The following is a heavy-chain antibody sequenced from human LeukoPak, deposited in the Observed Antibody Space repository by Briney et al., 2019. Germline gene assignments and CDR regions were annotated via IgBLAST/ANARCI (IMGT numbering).Heavy chain of an antibody. D-gene: IGHD2-15*01. CDR1: GGSISSGDYY. J-gene: IGHJ3*02. CDR2: IYYSGST. Sequence: SQTLSPTCTVSGGSISSGDYYWSWIRQPPGKGLEWIGYIYYSGSTYYNPSLKSRVTISVDTSKNQFSLKLSSVTAADAAVYYCATYVDIVATTTGGCSGGSCYSGDAFDIWGQGTMVTVSS. CDR3: ATYVDIVATTTGGCSGGSCYSGDAFDI. V-gene: IGHV4-30-4*01.